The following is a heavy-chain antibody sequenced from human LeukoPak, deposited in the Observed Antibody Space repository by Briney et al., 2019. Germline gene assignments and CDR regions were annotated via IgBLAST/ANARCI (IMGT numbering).Heavy chain of an antibody. CDR3: HVPPYTSDSHNWFDP. CDR2: IIPIFGTA. Sequence: GASVKVSCKASGGTFSSYAISWVRQAPGQGLEWMAGIIPIFGTANYAQKFQGRVTITTDESTSTAYMELSSLRSEDTAVYSCHVPPYTSDSHNWFDPWGQGTLVTVSS. D-gene: IGHD5-18*01. CDR1: GGTFSSYA. V-gene: IGHV1-69*05. J-gene: IGHJ5*02.